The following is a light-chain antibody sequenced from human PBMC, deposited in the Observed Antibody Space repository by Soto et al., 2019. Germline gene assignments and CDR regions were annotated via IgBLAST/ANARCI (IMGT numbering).Light chain of an antibody. J-gene: IGKJ1*01. CDR1: QSVSSSY. V-gene: IGKV3-20*01. Sequence: EIVLTQSPGNLSLSPGERATLSCRASQSVSSSYLAWYQQKPGQAPRPLIYGASSRAIGIPDRFSGSGSGTDFTLTISRLETEDFAVYYCQQYGSSPWTFGQGTKVDIK. CDR2: GAS. CDR3: QQYGSSPWT.